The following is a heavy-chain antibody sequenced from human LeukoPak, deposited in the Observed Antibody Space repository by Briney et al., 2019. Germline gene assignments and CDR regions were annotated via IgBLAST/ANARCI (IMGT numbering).Heavy chain of an antibody. CDR1: GYTFTSYG. J-gene: IGHJ5*02. CDR3: ARDLLVTNWFDP. D-gene: IGHD2-15*01. CDR2: ISAYNGNT. Sequence: ASVKVSCKASGYTFTSYGISWVRRAPGQGLEWMGWISAYNGNTKYAQKLQGRVTMTTDTSTSTDHMELRSLKSDDTAVYYWARDLLVTNWFDPWGQGTLVTVSS. V-gene: IGHV1-18*01.